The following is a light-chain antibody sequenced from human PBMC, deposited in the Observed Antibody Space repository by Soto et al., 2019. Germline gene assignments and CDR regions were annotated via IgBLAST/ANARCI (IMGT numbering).Light chain of an antibody. CDR1: SRDVGAYKY. CDR3: TSYVGSNIWV. CDR2: GVS. V-gene: IGLV2-8*01. Sequence: QSVLTQPPSASGSPGQSVTISCTGTSRDVGAYKYVSWYQQYPGKAPKLMIYGVSKRPSGVPDRFSGSKSGNTASLTVSGLQAEDEADYYCTSYVGSNIWVFGGGTKLTVL. J-gene: IGLJ3*02.